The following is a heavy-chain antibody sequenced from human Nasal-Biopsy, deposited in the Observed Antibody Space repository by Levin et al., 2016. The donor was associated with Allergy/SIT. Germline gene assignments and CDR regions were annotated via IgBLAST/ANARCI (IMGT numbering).Heavy chain of an antibody. Sequence: GESLKISCAASGFSLDDGWMSWVRQAPGKGLEWVGLMNTRTESGTTDYAAPVRGRFTISRDFSKNTVYLQMTRLKAEDTAMYYCTSCNFGWYYHANWGQGTLVTVSA. J-gene: IGHJ4*02. D-gene: IGHD6-19*01. V-gene: IGHV3-15*01. CDR2: MNTRTESGTT. CDR3: TSCNFGWYYHAN. CDR1: GFSLDDGW.